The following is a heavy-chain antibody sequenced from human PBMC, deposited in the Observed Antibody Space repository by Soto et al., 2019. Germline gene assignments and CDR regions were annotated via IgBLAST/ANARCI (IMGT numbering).Heavy chain of an antibody. Sequence: EVQLVESGGGLVQPGRSLRLSCAASGFTFDDYAMHWVRQAPGKGLEWVSGISWNSVSIGYAESVKGRFTISRDNAKNSLYLQMNSLRAEDTALYYCAKGTWYQLLPFSDFDYWGQGTLVTVSS. CDR1: GFTFDDYA. V-gene: IGHV3-9*01. D-gene: IGHD2-2*01. J-gene: IGHJ4*02. CDR3: AKGTWYQLLPFSDFDY. CDR2: ISWNSVSI.